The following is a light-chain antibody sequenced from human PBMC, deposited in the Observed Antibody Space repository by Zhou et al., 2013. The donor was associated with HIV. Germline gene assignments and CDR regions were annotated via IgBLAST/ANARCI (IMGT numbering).Light chain of an antibody. Sequence: DIQMTQSPSSLSASVGDRVTITCQASQDISNYLNWYQQKPGKAPKLLIYKASSLESGVPSRFSGSGSGTEYTLTISSLQPDDFATYYCQQYYTYSFGQGTKVEIK. CDR1: QDISNY. V-gene: IGKV1-5*03. CDR2: KAS. CDR3: QQYYTYS. J-gene: IGKJ1*01.